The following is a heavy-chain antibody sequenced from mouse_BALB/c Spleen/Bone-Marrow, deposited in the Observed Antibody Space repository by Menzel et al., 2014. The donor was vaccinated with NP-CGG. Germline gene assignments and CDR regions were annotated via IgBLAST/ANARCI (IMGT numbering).Heavy chain of an antibody. CDR1: GFDFSRYW. CDR3: ASLHYYGFFAY. CDR2: INQDSSTI. Sequence: EVNVVESGGGLVQPGGSLKLSCAASGFDFSRYWMSWVRQAPGKGLEWIGEINQDSSTINYTPSLKDKFIISRDNAKNTLYLQMSKVRSEDTALYYCASLHYYGFFAYWGQGTLVTVSA. D-gene: IGHD1-2*01. V-gene: IGHV4-1*02. J-gene: IGHJ3*01.